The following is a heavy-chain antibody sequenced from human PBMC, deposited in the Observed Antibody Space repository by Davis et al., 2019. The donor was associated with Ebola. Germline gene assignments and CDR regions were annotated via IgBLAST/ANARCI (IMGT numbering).Heavy chain of an antibody. CDR1: GFTFSSYA. V-gene: IGHV3-33*06. D-gene: IGHD2-2*01. CDR3: AKANRCSSTSCYWGYYYYGMDV. CDR2: IWYDGSNK. Sequence: GESLKISCAASGFTFSSYAMHWVRQAPGKGLEWVAVIWYDGSNKYYADSVKGRFTISRDNSKNTLYLQMNSLRAEDTAVYYCAKANRCSSTSCYWGYYYYGMDVWGQGTTVTVSS. J-gene: IGHJ6*02.